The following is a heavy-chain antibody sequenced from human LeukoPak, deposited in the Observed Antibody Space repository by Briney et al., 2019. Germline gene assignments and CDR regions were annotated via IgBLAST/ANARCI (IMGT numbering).Heavy chain of an antibody. CDR1: GYTFTGYY. CDR2: INPNSGGT. CDR3: ARDFMGYSSGWFYYYYYMDV. J-gene: IGHJ6*03. Sequence: ASVKVSCKASGYTFTGYYMHWVRQAPGQGLEWMGWINPNSGGTNYAQKFQGRVTMTRDTSISTAYMELSRLRSDDAAVYYCARDFMGYSSGWFYYYYYMDVWGKGTTVTVSS. D-gene: IGHD6-19*01. V-gene: IGHV1-2*02.